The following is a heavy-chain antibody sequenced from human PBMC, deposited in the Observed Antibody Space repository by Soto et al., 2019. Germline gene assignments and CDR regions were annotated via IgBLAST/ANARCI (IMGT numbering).Heavy chain of an antibody. CDR2: IWYDGSNK. J-gene: IGHJ6*02. CDR1: GFTFSSYG. V-gene: IGHV3-33*01. CDR3: ARDHNVVVTATLGSYYYGMDV. Sequence: PGGSLRLSCAASGFTFSSYGMHWVRQAPGKGLEWVAVIWYDGSNKYYADSVKGRFTISRDNSKNTLYLQMNSLRAEDTAVYYSARDHNVVVTATLGSYYYGMDVWGQGTTVTVSS. D-gene: IGHD2-21*02.